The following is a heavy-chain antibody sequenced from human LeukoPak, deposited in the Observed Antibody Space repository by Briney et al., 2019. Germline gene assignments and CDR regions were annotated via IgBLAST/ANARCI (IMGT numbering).Heavy chain of an antibody. CDR1: GFTFSSYA. CDR3: AKGQAAIDY. Sequence: GGALRLSCAASGFTFSSYAMSWVRQAPGKGLEGVSAISGSGVSTYFADSVKGRSTISRDNSKNTLYLQMNSLRAEDTAVYYCAKGQAAIDYWGQGTLVTVSS. D-gene: IGHD2-15*01. V-gene: IGHV3-23*01. J-gene: IGHJ4*02. CDR2: ISGSGVST.